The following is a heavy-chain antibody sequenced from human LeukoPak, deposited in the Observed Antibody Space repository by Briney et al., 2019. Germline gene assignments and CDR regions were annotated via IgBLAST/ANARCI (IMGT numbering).Heavy chain of an antibody. J-gene: IGHJ5*02. CDR2: IIPIFGIA. CDR3: ARDHDATSGWFDP. V-gene: IGHV1-69*04. D-gene: IGHD1-26*01. CDR1: GGTFSSYA. Sequence: SVNVSCKASGGTFSSYAISWVRQAPGQGLEWMGRIIPIFGIANYAQKFQGRVTITADKSTSTAYMELSSLRSEDTAVYYCARDHDATSGWFDPWGQGTLVTVSS.